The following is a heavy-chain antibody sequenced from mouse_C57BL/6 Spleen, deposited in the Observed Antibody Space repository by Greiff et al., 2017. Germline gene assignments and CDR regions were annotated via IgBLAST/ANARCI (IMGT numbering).Heavy chain of an antibody. CDR2: ISSGGSYT. V-gene: IGHV5-6*02. J-gene: IGHJ4*01. CDR3: ARHDTTVVAPYYYAMDY. Sequence: DVKLVESGGDLVKPGGSLKLSCAASGFTFSSYGMSWVRQTPDKRLEWVATISSGGSYTYYPDSVKGRFTISRDNAKNTLYLQMSSLKSEDTAMYYCARHDTTVVAPYYYAMDYWGQGTSVTVSS. D-gene: IGHD1-1*01. CDR1: GFTFSSYG.